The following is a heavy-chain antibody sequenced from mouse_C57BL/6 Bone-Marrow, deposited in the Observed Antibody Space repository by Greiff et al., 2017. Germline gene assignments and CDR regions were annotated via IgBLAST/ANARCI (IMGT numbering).Heavy chain of an antibody. CDR2: IYPGDGDT. CDR3: AGYDYDGSTWFAY. Sequence: LVKPGASVKISCKASGYAFSSSWMNWVKQRPGKGLEWIGRIYPGDGDTNYNGKFKGKATLTADKSSSTAYMQLSSLTSEDSAVYFCAGYDYDGSTWFAYWGQGTLVTVSA. CDR1: GYAFSSSW. J-gene: IGHJ3*01. V-gene: IGHV1-82*01. D-gene: IGHD2-4*01.